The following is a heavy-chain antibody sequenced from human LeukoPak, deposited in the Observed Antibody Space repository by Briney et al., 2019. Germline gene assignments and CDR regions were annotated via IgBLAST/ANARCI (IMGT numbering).Heavy chain of an antibody. CDR1: GFTFSSYSM. CDR2: IYHSGST. V-gene: IGHV4-4*02. J-gene: IGHJ4*02. CDR3: ARDTSMVRGVIDY. Sequence: GSLRLSCAASGFTFSSYSMNWVRQPPGKGLEWIGEIYHSGSTNYNPSLKSRVTISVDKSKSQFSLKLSSVTAADTAVYYCARDTSMVRGVIDYWGQGTLVTVSS. D-gene: IGHD3-10*01.